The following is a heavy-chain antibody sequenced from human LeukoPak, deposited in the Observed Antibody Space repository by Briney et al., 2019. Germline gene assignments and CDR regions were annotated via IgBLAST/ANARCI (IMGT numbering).Heavy chain of an antibody. D-gene: IGHD3-3*01. Sequence: ASVKVSCKASGYTFTNYGISWVRQAPGQGLEWMGWISIYNGNTDYAQKFRGRVTMTTDTSTSTAYMELRSLRSDDTAVYYCARITYDFWSGYYMPDDPWGQGTLVTVSS. CDR1: GYTFTNYG. CDR2: ISIYNGNT. CDR3: ARITYDFWSGYYMPDDP. J-gene: IGHJ5*02. V-gene: IGHV1-18*01.